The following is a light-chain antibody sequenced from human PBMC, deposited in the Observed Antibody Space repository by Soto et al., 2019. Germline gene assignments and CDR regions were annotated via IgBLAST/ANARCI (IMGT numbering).Light chain of an antibody. CDR2: GVS. CDR1: QSVTSD. Sequence: EIVLTQSPGTLSLSPGEXATLSCRASQSVTSDLAWYHQKPGQAPTLLIYGVSARAPGVPDRFSGAGSGTEFTLPIRSRQSADFGVYYCQQYATWPRTFGQG. CDR3: QQYATWPRT. J-gene: IGKJ5*01. V-gene: IGKV3-15*01.